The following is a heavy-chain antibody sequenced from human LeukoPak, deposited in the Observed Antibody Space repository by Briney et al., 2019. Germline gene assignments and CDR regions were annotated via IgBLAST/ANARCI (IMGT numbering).Heavy chain of an antibody. CDR2: ISYDGSNK. V-gene: IGHV3-30*03. Sequence: GRSLRLSCAASGFTFSSYGMHWVRQAPGKGLEWVAVISYDGSNKYYADSVKGRFTISRDNSKNTLYLQMNSLRAEDTAVYYCARDKRDWGQGTLVTVSS. CDR3: ARDKRD. CDR1: GFTFSSYG. J-gene: IGHJ4*02.